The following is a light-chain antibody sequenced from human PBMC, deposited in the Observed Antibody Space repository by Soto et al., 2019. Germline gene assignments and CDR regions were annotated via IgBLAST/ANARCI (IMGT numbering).Light chain of an antibody. CDR3: VLYMGSGISV. CDR2: STY. CDR1: SGSVSTSYY. Sequence: QAVVTQEPSFSVSPGRTVTLTCGLSSGSVSTSYYPSWYQQTPGQAPRTLIYSTYTRSSGVPDRFSGSILGNKAALTITGAQADDESDYYCVLYMGSGISVFGGGTKLTVL. J-gene: IGLJ3*02. V-gene: IGLV8-61*01.